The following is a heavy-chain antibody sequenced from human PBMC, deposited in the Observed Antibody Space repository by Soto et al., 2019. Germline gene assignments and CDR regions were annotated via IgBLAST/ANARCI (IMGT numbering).Heavy chain of an antibody. CDR3: AKGRDEKYFDS. V-gene: IGHV4-4*07. J-gene: IGHJ4*02. CDR1: GASLLSSY. CDR2: IFSSGRT. Sequence: VQLQESGPGLVKPSETLSLSCTVSGASLLSSYWSWVRQPAGKGLEWIGHIFSSGRTSYNPSLKNRLTLSIDTSKNLFSLNLSSVTAADTAVYYCAKGRDEKYFDSWGQGSLVTVSS.